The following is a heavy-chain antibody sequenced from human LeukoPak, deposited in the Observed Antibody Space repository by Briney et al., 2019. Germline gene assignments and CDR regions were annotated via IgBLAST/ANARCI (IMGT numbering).Heavy chain of an antibody. J-gene: IGHJ4*02. V-gene: IGHV4-59*01. Sequence: SGTLSLTCTVSGGSISTYYWSWIRQPPGTGLEWIGYIYYSGSANYNPSLKSRVTITVDTSKNQLSLKLSSVTAEDTAVYYCARSYGSGNYFDYWGQGTLVTVSS. CDR1: GGSISTYY. CDR2: IYYSGSA. CDR3: ARSYGSGNYFDY. D-gene: IGHD3-10*01.